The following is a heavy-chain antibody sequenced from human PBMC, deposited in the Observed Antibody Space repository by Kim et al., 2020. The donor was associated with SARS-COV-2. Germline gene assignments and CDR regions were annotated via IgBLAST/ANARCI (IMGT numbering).Heavy chain of an antibody. CDR2: ISSSSSYI. CDR1: GFTFSSYS. CDR3: ARDLADYDFWSGYRVRGGMDV. D-gene: IGHD3-3*01. J-gene: IGHJ6*02. V-gene: IGHV3-21*01. Sequence: GGSLRLSCAASGFTFSSYSMNWVRQAPGKGLEWVSSISSSSSYIYYADSVKGRFTISRDNAKNSLYLQMNSLRAEDTAVYYCARDLADYDFWSGYRVRGGMDVWGQGTTVTVSS.